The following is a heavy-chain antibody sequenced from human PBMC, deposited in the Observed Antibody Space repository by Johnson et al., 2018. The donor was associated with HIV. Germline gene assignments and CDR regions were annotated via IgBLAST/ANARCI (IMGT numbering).Heavy chain of an antibody. CDR2: ISYDGSNK. D-gene: IGHD6-13*01. CDR1: GFTFSSYG. V-gene: IGHV3-30*18. CDR3: AKVGAAVRMVANDAFDI. J-gene: IGHJ3*02. Sequence: QVQLVESGGGVVQPGRSLRLSCAASGFTFSSYGMHWVRQAPGKGLEWLAVISYDGSNKYYGDSVKGRFTISRENSKNTLYLQMNSLRAEDTAVYYCAKVGAAVRMVANDAFDIWGQGTMVTV.